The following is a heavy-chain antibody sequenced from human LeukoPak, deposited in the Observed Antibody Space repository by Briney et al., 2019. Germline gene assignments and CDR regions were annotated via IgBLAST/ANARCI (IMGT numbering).Heavy chain of an antibody. Sequence: GGSLRLSCAASGFTFSSYSMHWVRQAPGKGLEYVSGISSNGGSTYYADSVKGRFTISRDNSKNTVNLQMGSLRIEDTAIYHCARMTLYGSGTVDWGQGILVTVSS. J-gene: IGHJ4*02. V-gene: IGHV3-64*02. D-gene: IGHD3-10*01. CDR1: GFTFSSYS. CDR3: ARMTLYGSGTVD. CDR2: ISSNGGST.